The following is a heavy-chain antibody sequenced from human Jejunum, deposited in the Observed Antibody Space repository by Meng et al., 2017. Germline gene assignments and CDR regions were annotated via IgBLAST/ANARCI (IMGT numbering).Heavy chain of an antibody. D-gene: IGHD6-13*01. Sequence: GGSLRLSCATSGFTFDNYGMTWVRQAPGKGLEWVSSLNWNGDSTGYADSVKGRVTISRDNARNSLYLQMNSLRAEDTAFYYCARENSGSFYFDYWGQGTVVTVSS. V-gene: IGHV3-20*04. J-gene: IGHJ4*02. CDR1: GFTFDNYG. CDR3: ARENSGSFYFDY. CDR2: LNWNGDST.